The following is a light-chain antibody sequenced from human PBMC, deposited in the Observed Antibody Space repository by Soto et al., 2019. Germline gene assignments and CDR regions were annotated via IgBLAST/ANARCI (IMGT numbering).Light chain of an antibody. CDR2: GAS. J-gene: IGKJ5*01. Sequence: DMQLTQSPSSLSAAIGERVTLTCRASQSIKNYLNWYQHKPGAAPKLLIFGASNLESGVPSRFSGSGSGTEFTLSISSLQPEDFATYYCQQGYSTTPITFGQGTRLEIK. CDR1: QSIKNY. CDR3: QQGYSTTPIT. V-gene: IGKV1-39*01.